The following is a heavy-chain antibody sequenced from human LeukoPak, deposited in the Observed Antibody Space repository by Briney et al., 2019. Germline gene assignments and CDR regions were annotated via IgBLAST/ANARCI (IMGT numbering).Heavy chain of an antibody. V-gene: IGHV3-23*01. CDR2: ISGSGGNR. D-gene: IGHD3-10*01. J-gene: IGHJ4*02. CDR1: GFTFRNYA. CDR3: ATPLWFGELWGAFDY. Sequence: GGSLRLSCAASGFTFRNYALNWVRQAPGKGLEWVSAISGSGGNRHYADSVKGRFTVSRDNSKNTLYLQMNSLRADDTAVYYCATPLWFGELWGAFDYWGQGALVTVSS.